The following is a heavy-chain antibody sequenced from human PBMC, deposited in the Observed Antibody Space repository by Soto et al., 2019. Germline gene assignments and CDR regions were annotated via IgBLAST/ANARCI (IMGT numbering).Heavy chain of an antibody. V-gene: IGHV4-4*07. D-gene: IGHD3-10*01. Sequence: SETLSLTCTVSGGSISSYYWSWIRQPAGKGLEWIGRIYTSGSTNYNPSLKSRVTMSVDTSKNQFSLKLSSVTAADTAVYYCARDSRFITMVRGVTPYYYYYGMDVWGQGTTVTVSS. CDR2: IYTSGST. CDR3: ARDSRFITMVRGVTPYYYYYGMDV. J-gene: IGHJ6*02. CDR1: GGSISSYY.